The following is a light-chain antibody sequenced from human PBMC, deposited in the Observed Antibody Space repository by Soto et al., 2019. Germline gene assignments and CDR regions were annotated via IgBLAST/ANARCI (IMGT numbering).Light chain of an antibody. CDR3: CSYAGSNNTFYV. CDR2: EVN. J-gene: IGLJ1*01. V-gene: IGLV2-23*02. Sequence: QSVLTQPASVSGSPGQSTTISCTGASSDVGSYNLVSWYQQHPGKAPKLVIYEVNKRPSGVSNRFSGSKSGNTASLTISGLQAEDEADYYCCSYAGSNNTFYVFGTGTKVTV. CDR1: SSDVGSYNL.